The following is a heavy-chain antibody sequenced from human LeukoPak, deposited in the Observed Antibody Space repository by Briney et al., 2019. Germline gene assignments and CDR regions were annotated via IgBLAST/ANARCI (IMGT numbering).Heavy chain of an antibody. CDR2: IYYSGST. Sequence: SETLSLTCPVSGGSISSYYWSWIRQPPGRGLEGIGYIYYSGSTNYNPSLKSRVTISVDTSKNQFSLKLSSVAAADTAVYYCARTDGSGSFLGYYFDYWGQGTLVTVSS. J-gene: IGHJ4*02. D-gene: IGHD3-10*01. V-gene: IGHV4-59*01. CDR3: ARTDGSGSFLGYYFDY. CDR1: GGSISSYY.